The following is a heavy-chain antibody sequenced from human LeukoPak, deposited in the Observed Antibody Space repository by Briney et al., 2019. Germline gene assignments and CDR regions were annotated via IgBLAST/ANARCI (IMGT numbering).Heavy chain of an antibody. V-gene: IGHV4-34*01. D-gene: IGHD3-10*01. Sequence: PSETLSLTCAVYGGSFSGHYWSWIRQPPGKGLEWVGEINHSGNTNYNPSLKSRVTISVDTSKNQFSLKLSSVTAADTAVYYCARDDGSGDGDTGQYGMDVWGQGTTVTVSS. CDR1: GGSFSGHY. CDR2: INHSGNT. J-gene: IGHJ6*02. CDR3: ARDDGSGDGDTGQYGMDV.